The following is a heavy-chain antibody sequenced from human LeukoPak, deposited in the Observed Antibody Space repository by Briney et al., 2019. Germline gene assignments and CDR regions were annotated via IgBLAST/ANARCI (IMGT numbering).Heavy chain of an antibody. D-gene: IGHD2-15*01. CDR1: GGTLSSYA. J-gene: IGHJ4*02. CDR2: IIPIFGTA. Sequence: GASVKVSCKASGGTLSSYAISWVRQAPGQGLEWMGGIIPIFGTANYAQKFQGRVTITADESTSTAYMELSSLRSDDTAVYYCARDIVVVVAGPYYFDYWGQGTLVTVSS. V-gene: IGHV1-69*13. CDR3: ARDIVVVVAGPYYFDY.